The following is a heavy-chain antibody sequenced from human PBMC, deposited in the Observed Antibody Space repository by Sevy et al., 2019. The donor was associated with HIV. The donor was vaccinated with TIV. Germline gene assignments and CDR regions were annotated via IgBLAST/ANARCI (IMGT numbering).Heavy chain of an antibody. CDR2: ISTFNVNT. CDR3: ARDDCSSLSCHGSLLY. Sequence: ASVKVSGKASGYTFTSYGISWVRQAPGQGLEWMGWISTFNVNTNNAQKFQGRVTMTTDTSTSTAYMELTSLRSDDTAVYYCARDDCSSLSCHGSLLYWGQGTLVTVSS. J-gene: IGHJ4*02. D-gene: IGHD2-2*01. CDR1: GYTFTSYG. V-gene: IGHV1-18*01.